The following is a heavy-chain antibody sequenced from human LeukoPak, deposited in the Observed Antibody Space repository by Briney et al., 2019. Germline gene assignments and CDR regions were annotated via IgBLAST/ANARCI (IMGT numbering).Heavy chain of an antibody. CDR3: AKVLNYYGSGYFDY. Sequence: QSGGSLRLSCAASGFTFSSSAMSWVRQAPGKGLEWVSAISNNGGYTYYADSVQGRFTISRDNSKNTLYLQMNSLRAEDTAVYYCAKVLNYYGSGYFDYWGQGTLVTVSS. D-gene: IGHD3-10*01. V-gene: IGHV3-23*01. CDR2: ISNNGGYT. CDR1: GFTFSSSA. J-gene: IGHJ4*02.